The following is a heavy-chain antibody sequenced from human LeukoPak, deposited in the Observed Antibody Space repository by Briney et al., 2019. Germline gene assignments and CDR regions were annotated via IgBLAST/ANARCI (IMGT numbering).Heavy chain of an antibody. Sequence: SETLSLTCTVSGGSISSSDYYWNWIRQPPGKGLEWIGRISYSGSTYYNPSLKSRVTISVDTSKNQFSLKLSSVTAADTAVYYCARSVDTAMVGYYYYYMDVWGKGTTVTVSS. CDR1: GGSISSSDYY. J-gene: IGHJ6*03. V-gene: IGHV4-39*07. CDR2: ISYSGST. D-gene: IGHD5-18*01. CDR3: ARSVDTAMVGYYYYYMDV.